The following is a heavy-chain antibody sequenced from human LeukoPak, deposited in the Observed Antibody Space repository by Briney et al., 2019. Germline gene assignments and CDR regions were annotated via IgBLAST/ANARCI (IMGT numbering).Heavy chain of an antibody. J-gene: IGHJ6*02. CDR1: GFTFSSYA. Sequence: GRSLRLSCAASGFTFSSYAMHWVRQAPGKGLEWVAVISYDGSNKYYADSVRGRFSVSRDNSKNTLYLQMDSLRAEDTAVYYCARDEVAATQTFSYEMDVWGQGTTVTVSS. CDR3: ARDEVAATQTFSYEMDV. D-gene: IGHD2-15*01. CDR2: ISYDGSNK. V-gene: IGHV3-30-3*01.